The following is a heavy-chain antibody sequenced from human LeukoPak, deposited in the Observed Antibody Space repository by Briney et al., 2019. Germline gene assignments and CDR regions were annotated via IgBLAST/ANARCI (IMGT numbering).Heavy chain of an antibody. CDR1: GFTFSSYA. CDR2: ISASGGST. J-gene: IGHJ4*02. Sequence: GGSLRLSCAASGFTFSSYAMSWVPQAPGKGLEWVSAISASGGSTYYADSVKGRFTISRDNSQNTLYLQVNSLRAEDTAVYYCAKGLVPAAIRVVDYWGQGTLVTVSS. D-gene: IGHD2-2*01. CDR3: AKGLVPAAIRVVDY. V-gene: IGHV3-23*01.